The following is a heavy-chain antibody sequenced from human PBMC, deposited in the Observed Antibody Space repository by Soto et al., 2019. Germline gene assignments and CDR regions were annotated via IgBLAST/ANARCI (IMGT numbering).Heavy chain of an antibody. D-gene: IGHD3-22*01. CDR1: GGSISSYY. J-gene: IGHJ5*02. CDR2: IYYGGST. CDR3: ARHLGYDSSGYYRNWFDP. V-gene: IGHV4-59*08. Sequence: SETLSLTCTVSGGSISSYYWSWIRQPPGKGLEWIEYIYYGGSTNYNPSLKSRVTISVDTSKNQFSLKLSSVTAADTAVYYCARHLGYDSSGYYRNWFDPWGQGTLVTVSS.